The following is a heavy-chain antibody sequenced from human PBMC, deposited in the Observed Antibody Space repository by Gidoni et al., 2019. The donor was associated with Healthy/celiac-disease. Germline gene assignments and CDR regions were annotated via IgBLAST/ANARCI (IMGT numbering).Heavy chain of an antibody. CDR2: IYYSGST. Sequence: QVQLQESGPGLVKPSETLSLTCTVSGGSISSYYWRWIRQPPGKGLEWIGYIYYSGSTNYSPSLKSRVTISVDTSKSQFSLKLSSVTAADTAVYYCAREADYWGQGTLVTVSS. CDR3: AREADY. CDR1: GGSISSYY. V-gene: IGHV4-59*01. J-gene: IGHJ4*02.